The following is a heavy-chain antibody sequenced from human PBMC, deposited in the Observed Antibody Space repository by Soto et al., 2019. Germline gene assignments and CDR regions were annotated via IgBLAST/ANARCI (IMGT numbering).Heavy chain of an antibody. V-gene: IGHV4-39*01. Sequence: SDTLSLTCSVSGGFMRSSFYYWGWVRQPPGKGLEWIGSIYYSGSTYYNPSLRSRVTISVDTSKNQFSLKLSSVTAADTAVFYCARHYSSGSRNWFDPWGQGTLVNVPQ. CDR3: ARHYSSGSRNWFDP. CDR2: IYYSGST. D-gene: IGHD6-19*01. CDR1: GGFMRSSFYY. J-gene: IGHJ5*02.